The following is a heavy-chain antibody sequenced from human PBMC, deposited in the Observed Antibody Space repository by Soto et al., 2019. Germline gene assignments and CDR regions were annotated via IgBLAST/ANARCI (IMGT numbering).Heavy chain of an antibody. J-gene: IGHJ4*02. D-gene: IGHD5-12*01. CDR3: ARAGAGWLRSPPQRVDY. Sequence: GGSLRLSCAASGFTFSDYYMSWIRQAPGKGLEWVSYISSSGSTIYYADSVKGRLTISRDNAKNSLYLQMNSLRAEDTAVYYCARAGAGWLRSPPQRVDYWGQGTLVTVSS. V-gene: IGHV3-11*01. CDR1: GFTFSDYY. CDR2: ISSSGSTI.